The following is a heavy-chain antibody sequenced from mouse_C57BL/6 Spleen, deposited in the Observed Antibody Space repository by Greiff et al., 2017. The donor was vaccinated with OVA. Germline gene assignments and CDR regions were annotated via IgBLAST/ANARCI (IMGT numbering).Heavy chain of an antibody. D-gene: IGHD2-1*01. Sequence: EVKLQESGPGLVKPSQSLSLTCSVTGYSFTSGYYWNWIRQLPGNKLECMGYISYDGSNNYNPSLKNRISITRDTSKNQFFLKLNSVTTEDTATDYCARGYVNWGGQGTSVTVSS. CDR2: ISYDGSN. CDR1: GYSFTSGYY. V-gene: IGHV3-6*01. J-gene: IGHJ4*01. CDR3: ARGYVNW.